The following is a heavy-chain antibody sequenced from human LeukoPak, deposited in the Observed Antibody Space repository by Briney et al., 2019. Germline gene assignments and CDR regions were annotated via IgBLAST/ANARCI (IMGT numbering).Heavy chain of an antibody. J-gene: IGHJ4*02. D-gene: IGHD2-2*01. V-gene: IGHV3-30*19. CDR2: ISYDGSNK. CDR3: ASLEGSTSRPYPFDY. Sequence: AGGSLRLSCAASGFTFSSYGMHWVRQAPGKGLEWVAVISYDGSNKYYADSVKGRFTISRDNSKNTLYPQMNSLRAEDTAVYYCASLEGSTSRPYPFDYWGQGTLVTVSS. CDR1: GFTFSSYG.